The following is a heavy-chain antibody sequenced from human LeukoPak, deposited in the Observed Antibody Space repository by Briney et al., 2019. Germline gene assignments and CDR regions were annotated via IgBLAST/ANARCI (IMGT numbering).Heavy chain of an antibody. V-gene: IGHV3-7*01. D-gene: IGHD2-15*01. Sequence: PGGSLRLSCAASGFTFSSYEMNWVRQAPGKGLEWVASIKEDGSDTNYVGSVRGRFTVSRDNTKNSLYLQMNSLRADDTAVYYCASDRAYSQFDYWGQGTLVTVSS. J-gene: IGHJ4*02. CDR2: IKEDGSDT. CDR3: ASDRAYSQFDY. CDR1: GFTFSSYE.